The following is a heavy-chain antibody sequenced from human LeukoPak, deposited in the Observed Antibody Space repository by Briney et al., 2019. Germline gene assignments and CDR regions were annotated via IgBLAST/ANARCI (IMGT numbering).Heavy chain of an antibody. J-gene: IGHJ4*02. CDR1: GFTFSNYA. CDR3: AKYDFWSGYIVDY. Sequence: PGGSLRLSCAASGFTFSNYAMSWVRQAPGKGLEWVSAISSSGGSTYYADSVKGRFTISRDNSKNTVSLQMNSLRAEDTAVYYRAKYDFWSGYIVDYWGQGTLVTVSS. CDR2: ISSSGGST. D-gene: IGHD3-3*01. V-gene: IGHV3-23*01.